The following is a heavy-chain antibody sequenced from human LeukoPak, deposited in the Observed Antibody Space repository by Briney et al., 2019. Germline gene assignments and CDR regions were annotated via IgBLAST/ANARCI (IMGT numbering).Heavy chain of an antibody. CDR2: IYYSGST. D-gene: IGHD5-18*01. V-gene: IGHV4-59*08. Sequence: SETLSLTCTVSGGSISSYYWSWIRQPPGKGLEWIGYIYYSGSTNYNPSLKSRVTISVDTSKNQFSLKLSSVTAADTAVYYCASNVDTAMVGLYWYFDLWGRGTLVTVSS. J-gene: IGHJ2*01. CDR1: GGSISSYY. CDR3: ASNVDTAMVGLYWYFDL.